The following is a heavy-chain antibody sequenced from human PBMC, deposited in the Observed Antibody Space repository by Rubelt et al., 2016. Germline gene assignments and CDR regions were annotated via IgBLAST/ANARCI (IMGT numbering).Heavy chain of an antibody. CDR1: GGSLSSYF. CDR3: ARGNGYYGMDV. CDR2: IYDSGRT. D-gene: IGHD2-8*01. V-gene: IGHV4-59*01. Sequence: QVQLQESGPGLVKPSETLSLTCTVSGGSLSSYFWNWIRQPPGKGLEWIGDIYDSGRTNNNPSLRSRVTISVETSKNQFSLRLSSATAADTAVYYCARGNGYYGMDVWGQGTTVTVSS. J-gene: IGHJ6*02.